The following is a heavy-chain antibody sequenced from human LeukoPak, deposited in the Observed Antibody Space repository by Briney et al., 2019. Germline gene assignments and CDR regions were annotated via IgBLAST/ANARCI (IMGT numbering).Heavy chain of an antibody. CDR2: IYPGDSDT. CDR1: GYSFTSYW. Sequence: GESLKISCKGSGYSFTSYWIGWVRQMPGKGLEWMGIIYPGDSDTRYSPPFQGQVTISADKSISTAYLQWSSLKASDTAMYYCARLRDSSSHRGWFDPWGQGTLVTVSS. V-gene: IGHV5-51*01. J-gene: IGHJ5*02. D-gene: IGHD6-6*01. CDR3: ARLRDSSSHRGWFDP.